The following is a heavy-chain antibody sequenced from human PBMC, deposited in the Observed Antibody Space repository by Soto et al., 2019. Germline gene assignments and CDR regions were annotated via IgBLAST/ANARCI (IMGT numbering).Heavy chain of an antibody. D-gene: IGHD2-2*02. CDR1: GGSISSYY. CDR3: ARRSHTHCFDY. CDR2: IYDSGST. Sequence: QVQLQESGPGLVKPSETLSLTCTVSGGSISSYYWSWIRQPPGKGLEWIGYIYDSGSTNYNPSLKSPVTISVDTSKNQFSLKLSSVTAADTAVYYCARRSHTHCFDYWGQGTLVTVSS. V-gene: IGHV4-59*08. J-gene: IGHJ4*02.